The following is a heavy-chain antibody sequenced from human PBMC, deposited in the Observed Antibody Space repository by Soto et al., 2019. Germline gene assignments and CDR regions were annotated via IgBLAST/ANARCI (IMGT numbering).Heavy chain of an antibody. V-gene: IGHV1-18*01. J-gene: IGHJ4*02. Sequence: QVQLVQSGTEVKKPGASVKVSCKASGYTFSNFGLSWVRQAPGQGLEWMGWISPSNGQTIYAQNFHGRVTMTTDTSKATAHMELRSLISDDTAVYSCARVIMIFGVANLGSYFDYWGQGTRVTVSA. CDR2: ISPSNGQT. CDR3: ARVIMIFGVANLGSYFDY. CDR1: GYTFSNFG. D-gene: IGHD3-3*01.